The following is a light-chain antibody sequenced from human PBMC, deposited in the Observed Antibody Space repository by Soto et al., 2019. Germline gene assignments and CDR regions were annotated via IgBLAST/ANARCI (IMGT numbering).Light chain of an antibody. J-gene: IGKJ2*01. CDR2: GAS. CDR3: QQSDHKPWT. Sequence: DIPMTQSPSSLSASVGDRVTITCRTSQSINTFLNWYQQQPGNAPKLLIYGASTLHREVPSLFRGSGSGTDFNLTITDDESEDFAVYFCQQSDHKPWTFGQGTALEI. CDR1: QSINTF. V-gene: IGKV1-39*01.